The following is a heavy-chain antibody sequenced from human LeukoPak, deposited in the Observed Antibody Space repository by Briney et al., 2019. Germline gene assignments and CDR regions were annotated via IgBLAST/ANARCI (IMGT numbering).Heavy chain of an antibody. CDR1: GFTFSSYS. CDR3: ARGGPGGALNC. Sequence: GGSLRLSCTASGFTFSSYSMNWVRLAPGKGLQRVSSISSSSSSIYYADSLKGRFTISRDNAKNSLYLQMNSLRAEDTAVYYCARGGPGGALNCWGQGTLVTVSS. D-gene: IGHD1-26*01. V-gene: IGHV3-21*01. CDR2: ISSSSSSI. J-gene: IGHJ4*02.